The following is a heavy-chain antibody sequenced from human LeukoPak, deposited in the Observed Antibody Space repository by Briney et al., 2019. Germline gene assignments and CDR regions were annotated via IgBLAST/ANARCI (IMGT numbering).Heavy chain of an antibody. V-gene: IGHV5-51*01. D-gene: IGHD4-17*01. J-gene: IGHJ4*02. CDR2: IYPGDSDT. CDR1: GYSFTSYW. Sequence: GASLKISCKGSGYSFTSYWIGWVRQMPGEGPEWMGIIYPGDSDTRYSPSFQGQVTISADKSISTAYLQWSSLKASDTAMYYCARHYGDYRSDYWGQGTLVTVSS. CDR3: ARHYGDYRSDY.